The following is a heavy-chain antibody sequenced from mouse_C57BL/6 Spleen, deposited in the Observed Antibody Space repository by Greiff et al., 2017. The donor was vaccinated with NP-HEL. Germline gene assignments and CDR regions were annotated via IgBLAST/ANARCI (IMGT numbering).Heavy chain of an antibody. CDR3: ARGGWDGAGWYFDV. D-gene: IGHD3-3*01. Sequence: QVQLQQPGAELVRPGSSVKLSCKASGYTFTSYWMHWVKQRPIQGLEWIGNIDPSDSETHYNQKFKDKATLTVDKSSSTAYMQLSSLTSEDSAVYYCARGGWDGAGWYFDVWGTGTTVTVSS. CDR1: GYTFTSYW. V-gene: IGHV1-52*01. CDR2: IDPSDSET. J-gene: IGHJ1*03.